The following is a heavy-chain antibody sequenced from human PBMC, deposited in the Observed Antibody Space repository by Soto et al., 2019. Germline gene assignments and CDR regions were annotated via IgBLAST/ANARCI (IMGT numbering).Heavy chain of an antibody. Sequence: VQLLESGGGLVQPGGSLRLSCAASGFTFSSYAISWVRQAPGQGLEWMGGIIPIFGTANYAQKFQGRVTITADESTSTAYMELSSLRSEETAVYYCARAVRAVAGPSYFDYWGQGTLVTVSS. J-gene: IGHJ4*02. CDR3: ARAVRAVAGPSYFDY. D-gene: IGHD6-19*01. CDR2: IIPIFGTA. CDR1: GFTFSSYA. V-gene: IGHV1-69*01.